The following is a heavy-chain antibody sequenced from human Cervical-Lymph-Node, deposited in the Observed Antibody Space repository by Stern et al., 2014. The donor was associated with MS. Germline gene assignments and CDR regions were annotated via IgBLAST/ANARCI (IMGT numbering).Heavy chain of an antibody. CDR3: ARLSTAVDF. V-gene: IGHV4-59*08. J-gene: IGHJ4*02. Sequence: QLQLQESGPGLVKPSETLSLTCAVSGGSISNRFWGWLRQPPGKGLEWIGLISNSGDTKYNPSLKSRVTISLDTSKNQFSRKGTSVTAADTAVYYCARLSTAVDFWGRGTLVTVSS. CDR1: GGSISNRF. CDR2: ISNSGDT.